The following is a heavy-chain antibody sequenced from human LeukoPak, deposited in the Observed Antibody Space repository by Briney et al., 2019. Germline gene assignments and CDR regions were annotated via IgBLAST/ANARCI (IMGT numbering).Heavy chain of an antibody. D-gene: IGHD3-10*01. CDR3: ARDTHYYGSGSPAFDI. CDR2: ISFSSATI. V-gene: IGHV3-48*01. CDR1: GFTLSSYS. J-gene: IGHJ3*02. Sequence: GGSLRLSCEASGFTLSSYSMNWVRQAPGKGLEWVSYISFSSATIHYADSVKGRFTISRDNAKNSLYLQMNSLRAEDTALYYCARDTHYYGSGSPAFDIWGQGTMVTVSS.